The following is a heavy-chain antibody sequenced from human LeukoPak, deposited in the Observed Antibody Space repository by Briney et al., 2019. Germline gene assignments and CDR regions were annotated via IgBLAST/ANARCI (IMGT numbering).Heavy chain of an antibody. CDR1: GGSISSGDYS. CDR2: IYTSGST. CDR3: ARSTFSSNWNL. D-gene: IGHD6-13*01. V-gene: IGHV4-61*02. Sequence: SQTLSLTCTVSGGSISSGDYSWSWIRQPAGRGLEWIGRIYTSGSTNYSPSLKSRVTISIDTSKNQFSLKLSSVTAADTAVYYCARSTFSSNWNLWGQGTLVTVSS. J-gene: IGHJ4*02.